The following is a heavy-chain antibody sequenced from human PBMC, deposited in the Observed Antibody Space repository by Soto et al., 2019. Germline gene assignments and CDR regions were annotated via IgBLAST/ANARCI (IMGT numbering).Heavy chain of an antibody. Sequence: SETLSLTCAVYGGSFSGYYWSWIRQPPGKGLEWIGEINHSGSTNYNPSLKSRVTISVDTSKNQFSLKLSSVTAADTAMYYCARGLYYYGSGSLNYIDFSGQGTLVTVSS. CDR1: GGSFSGYY. CDR2: INHSGST. D-gene: IGHD3-10*01. V-gene: IGHV4-34*01. J-gene: IGHJ4*02. CDR3: ARGLYYYGSGSLNYIDF.